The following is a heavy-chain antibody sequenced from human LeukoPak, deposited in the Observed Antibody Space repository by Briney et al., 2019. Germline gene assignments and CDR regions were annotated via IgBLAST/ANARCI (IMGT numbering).Heavy chain of an antibody. CDR2: IYTSGST. J-gene: IGHJ4*02. CDR3: ARDNTAVVPAALDYFDY. V-gene: IGHV4-4*07. Sequence: SETLSLTCTVSGGSISGYYWSWIRQPAGKGLEWIGRIYTSGSTNYNPSLKSRVTMSVDTSKNQFSLKLSSVTAADTAVYYCARDNTAVVPAALDYFDYWGQGTLVTVSS. CDR1: GGSISGYY. D-gene: IGHD2-2*01.